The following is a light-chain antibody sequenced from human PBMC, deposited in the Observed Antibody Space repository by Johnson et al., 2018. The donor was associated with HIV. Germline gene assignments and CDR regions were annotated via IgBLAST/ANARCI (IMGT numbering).Light chain of an antibody. J-gene: IGLJ1*01. CDR2: END. CDR1: SSNIGNSY. V-gene: IGLV1-51*02. CDR3: AAWASGLGAHYV. Sequence: HSVLTQPPSVSAAPGQKVTISCSGSSSNIGNSYVCWYQQLPGTAPKLLIYENDKRPSGIPDRFSGSKSGTSATLGITGLQTGDEADYYCAAWASGLGAHYVFGTGTKVTVL.